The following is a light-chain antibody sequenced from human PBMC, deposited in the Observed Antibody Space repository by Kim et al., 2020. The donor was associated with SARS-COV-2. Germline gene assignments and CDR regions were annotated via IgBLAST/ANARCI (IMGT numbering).Light chain of an antibody. V-gene: IGKV3-15*01. CDR2: GGS. CDR1: QSVSSK. CDR3: QQYNNWPFT. J-gene: IGKJ4*01. Sequence: VSPGERATLSCRASQSVSSKLAWYQQKPGQAPRLLIYGGSTGATGFPARFSGSGSGTDFTLTISSLQSEDVAVYYCQQYNNWPFTFGGGTKVDIK.